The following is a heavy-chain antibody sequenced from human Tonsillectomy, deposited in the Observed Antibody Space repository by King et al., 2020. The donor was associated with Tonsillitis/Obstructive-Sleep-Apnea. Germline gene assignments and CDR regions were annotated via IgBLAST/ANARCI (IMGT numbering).Heavy chain of an antibody. CDR3: AKDYDSLPDAFDI. V-gene: IGHV3-9*01. Sequence: QLVESGGGLVQPGRSLRLSCAASGFTFDDYAMHWVRQAPGKGLEWVSGISWNSGSIGYADSVKGRFTISRDNAKNSLYLQMNSLRAEDTALYYCAKDYDSLPDAFDIWGQGTMVTVSS. J-gene: IGHJ3*02. D-gene: IGHD3-22*01. CDR1: GFTFDDYA. CDR2: ISWNSGSI.